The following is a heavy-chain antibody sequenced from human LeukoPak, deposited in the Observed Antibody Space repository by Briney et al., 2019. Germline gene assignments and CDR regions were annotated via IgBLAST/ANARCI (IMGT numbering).Heavy chain of an antibody. V-gene: IGHV3-30*18. CDR2: ISYDGSNK. J-gene: IGHJ4*02. Sequence: GGSLRLSCAASGFTVSSNYMSWVRQAPGKGLEWVAVISYDGSNKYYADSVKGRFTISRDNSKNTLYLQMNSLRAEDTAVYYCAKWCSSTSCYSRPPGDFDYWGQGTLVTVSS. D-gene: IGHD2-2*01. CDR3: AKWCSSTSCYSRPPGDFDY. CDR1: GFTVSSNY.